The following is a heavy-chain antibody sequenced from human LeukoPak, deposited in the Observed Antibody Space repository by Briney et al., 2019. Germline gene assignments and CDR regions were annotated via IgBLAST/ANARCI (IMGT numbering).Heavy chain of an antibody. CDR3: ARDRRRDGYNSGHDY. J-gene: IGHJ4*02. CDR1: GGTFSSYA. Sequence: SVKVSCKASGGTFSSYAISWVRQAPGQGLEWMGRIIPILGIANYAQKFQGRVTVTADKSTSTAYMELSSLRSEDTAVYYCARDRRRDGYNSGHDYWGQGTLVTVSS. D-gene: IGHD5-12*01. CDR2: IIPILGIA. V-gene: IGHV1-69*04.